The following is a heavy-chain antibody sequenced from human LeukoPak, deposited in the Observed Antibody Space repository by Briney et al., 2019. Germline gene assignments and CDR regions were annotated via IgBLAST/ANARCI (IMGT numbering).Heavy chain of an antibody. CDR3: ASSSRIPPKGFDP. CDR1: RFTFSSYS. V-gene: IGHV3-21*01. Sequence: GGSLRLSCAASRFTFSSYSMNWVRQAPGKGLEWVSSISSSSSYIYYADSVKGRFTISRDNAKNSLYLQMNSLRAEDTAVYYCASSSRIPPKGFDPWGQGTLVTVSS. J-gene: IGHJ5*02. D-gene: IGHD2-2*01. CDR2: ISSSSSYI.